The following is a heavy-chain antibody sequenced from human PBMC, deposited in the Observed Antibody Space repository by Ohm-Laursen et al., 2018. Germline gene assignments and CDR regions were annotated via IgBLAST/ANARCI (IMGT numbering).Heavy chain of an antibody. D-gene: IGHD3-3*02. J-gene: IGHJ4*02. CDR3: TKGSYISSFEGVH. Sequence: SLRLSCAASGFTFRTFAMNWVRQAPGKGLEWVSAISSGGDHTYYADSVRGRFTISRDNSKNTLYLQMNSLRPEDTALYYCTKGSYISSFEGVHWGQGTLVTVSS. CDR1: GFTFRTFA. V-gene: IGHV3-23*01. CDR2: ISSGGDHT.